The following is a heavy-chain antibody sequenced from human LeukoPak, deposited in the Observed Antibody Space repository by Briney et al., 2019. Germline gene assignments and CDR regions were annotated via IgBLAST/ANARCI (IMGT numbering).Heavy chain of an antibody. V-gene: IGHV4-38-2*02. CDR1: GYSISSGYY. Sequence: NPSETLSLTCTVSGYSISSGYYWGWIRQPPGKGLEWIGSVYHSGSTYYSPSLKSRVTISVDTSKNQFSLKLSSVTAADTAVYYCAREPPRRSGCRAFDIWGQGTMVTVSS. CDR3: AREPPRRSGCRAFDI. J-gene: IGHJ3*02. D-gene: IGHD6-19*01. CDR2: VYHSGST.